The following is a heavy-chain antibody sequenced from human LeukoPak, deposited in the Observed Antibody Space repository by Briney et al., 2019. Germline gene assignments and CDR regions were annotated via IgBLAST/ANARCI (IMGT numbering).Heavy chain of an antibody. CDR3: ARGGYSSGWYRIKWFDP. CDR1: GYSISSGYY. J-gene: IGHJ5*02. D-gene: IGHD6-19*01. V-gene: IGHV4-38-2*01. Sequence: PSETLSLTCAVSGYSISSGYYWGWIRQPPGKGLEWIGSIYHSGSTYYNPSLKSRVTISVDTSKNQFSLKLSSVTAADTAVYYCARGGYSSGWYRIKWFDPWGQGTLVTVSS. CDR2: IYHSGST.